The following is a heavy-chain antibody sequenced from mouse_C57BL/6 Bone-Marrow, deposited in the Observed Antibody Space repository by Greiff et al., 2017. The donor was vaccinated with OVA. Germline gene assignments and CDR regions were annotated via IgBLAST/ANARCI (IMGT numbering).Heavy chain of an antibody. J-gene: IGHJ4*01. V-gene: IGHV1-7*01. CDR3: ARFPWAYYAMYF. D-gene: IGHD4-1*01. CDR1: GYTFTSYW. Sequence: VQLQQSGAELAKPGASVKLSCKASGYTFTSYWMHWVKQRPGQGLEWIGYINPSSGYTKYNQKFKDKATLTADKSYSTAYMQLSSLSYEDSAVYYCARFPWAYYAMYFCGQGTSVTVSS. CDR2: INPSSGYT.